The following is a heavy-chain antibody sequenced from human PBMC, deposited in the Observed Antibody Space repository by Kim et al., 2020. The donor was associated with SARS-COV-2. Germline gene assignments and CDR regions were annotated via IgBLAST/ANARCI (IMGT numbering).Heavy chain of an antibody. CDR2: TL. Sequence: TLYYADSAKGRFTISRDNAKNSLFLQMNSLRAEETAVYYCARNRAPIDYWGQGTLVTVSS. CDR3: ARNRAPIDY. D-gene: IGHD3-10*01. V-gene: IGHV3-48*03. J-gene: IGHJ4*02.